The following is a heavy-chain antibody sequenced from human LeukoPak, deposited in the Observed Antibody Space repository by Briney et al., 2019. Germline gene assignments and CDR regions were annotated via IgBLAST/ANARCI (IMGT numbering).Heavy chain of an antibody. J-gene: IGHJ4*02. D-gene: IGHD1-1*01. Sequence: PGGSLRLSCSASGFTFSNYAMHWVRQAPGKGLQYVSAISSNGGSTYYADSVKGRFTISRDNSKSTLFLQMSSLRAEDSAVYFCVKTTSLIGLLPPYDYWGQGTLVTVSS. V-gene: IGHV3-64D*06. CDR2: ISSNGGST. CDR1: GFTFSNYA. CDR3: VKTTSLIGLLPPYDY.